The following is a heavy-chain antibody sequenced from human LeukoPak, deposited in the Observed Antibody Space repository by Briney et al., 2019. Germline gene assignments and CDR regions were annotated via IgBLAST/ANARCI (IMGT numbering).Heavy chain of an antibody. D-gene: IGHD3-10*01. Sequence: SETLSLTCTVSGGSVSSYYWSWIRQPPGKGLEWIGYIYYSGSTNYNPSLKSRVTISVDTSKNQFSPKLSSVTAADTAVYYCARHPYYGSGSYYPGYFDYWGQGTLVTVSS. J-gene: IGHJ4*02. CDR1: GGSVSSYY. V-gene: IGHV4-59*08. CDR3: ARHPYYGSGSYYPGYFDY. CDR2: IYYSGST.